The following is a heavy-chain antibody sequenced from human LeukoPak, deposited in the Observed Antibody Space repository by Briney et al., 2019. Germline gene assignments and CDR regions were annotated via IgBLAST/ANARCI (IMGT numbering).Heavy chain of an antibody. CDR2: IYYSGST. CDR3: ARGKRYSSGYFDY. V-gene: IGHV4-59*01. Sequence: SETLSLTCTVSGGSLSSYYWSWLRQPPGKGLEGIGYIYYSGSTNYNPSLTSRVTISVDTSKNQFSLKLSSVTAADTAVYYCARGKRYSSGYFDYWGQGTLVTVSS. D-gene: IGHD6-19*01. CDR1: GGSLSSYY. J-gene: IGHJ4*02.